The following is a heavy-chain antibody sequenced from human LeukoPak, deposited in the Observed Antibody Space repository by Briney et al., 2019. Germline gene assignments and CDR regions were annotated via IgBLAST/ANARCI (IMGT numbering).Heavy chain of an antibody. CDR2: INRDGRST. J-gene: IGHJ4*02. CDR1: GIIFSNYW. CDR3: ARGADTGYSSDY. D-gene: IGHD3-9*01. V-gene: IGHV3-74*01. Sequence: AGGSLRLSCAASGIIFSNYWMHWVRQAPGKGLVWVSRINRDGRSTSYADSVKGRFTISRDNAKNTLYLQMNSLRAEDTAVYYCARGADTGYSSDYWGQGTLVTVSS.